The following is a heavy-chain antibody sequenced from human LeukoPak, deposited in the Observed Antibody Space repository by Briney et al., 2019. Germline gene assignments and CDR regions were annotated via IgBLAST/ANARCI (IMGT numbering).Heavy chain of an antibody. CDR3: ARLLGHSNAFDF. CDR2: ISGGSSHT. V-gene: IGHV3-11*06. CDR1: GFTFNDYY. Sequence: KSGGSLRLSCAASGFTFNDYYMYWMRQAPGKGLEWVSYISGGSSHTDYADSVKGRFTISRDNAKNSLSLQMNSLRVEDTAVYYCARLLGHSNAFDFWGQGTLVTVSS. J-gene: IGHJ4*02. D-gene: IGHD5-18*01.